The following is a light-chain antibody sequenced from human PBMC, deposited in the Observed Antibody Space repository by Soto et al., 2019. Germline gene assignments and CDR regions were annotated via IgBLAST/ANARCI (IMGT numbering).Light chain of an antibody. J-gene: IGKJ1*01. CDR3: QQRSNWPPRT. CDR2: DAS. V-gene: IGKV3-11*01. CDR1: QSVSSY. Sequence: EIVFTQSPATLALSPGERATLSCSASQSVSSYLAWYQQKPGQAPRLLIYDASNRATGIPARFSGSGSGTDFTLTISSLEPEDFAVYYCQQRSNWPPRTFGQGTKVDIK.